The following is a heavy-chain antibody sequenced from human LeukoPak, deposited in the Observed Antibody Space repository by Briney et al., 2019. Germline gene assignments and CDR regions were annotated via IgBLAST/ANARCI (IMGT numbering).Heavy chain of an antibody. CDR1: GGSISSSSNY. J-gene: IGHJ4*02. D-gene: IGHD2-21*02. CDR2: INHSGST. CDR3: ARHSSVVTIDY. Sequence: SETLSLTCTVSGGSISSSSNYWSWIRQPPGKGLEWIGEINHSGSTNYNPSLKSRVTISVDTSKNQFSLKLSSVTAADTAVYYCARHSSVVTIDYWGQGTLVTVSS. V-gene: IGHV4-39*01.